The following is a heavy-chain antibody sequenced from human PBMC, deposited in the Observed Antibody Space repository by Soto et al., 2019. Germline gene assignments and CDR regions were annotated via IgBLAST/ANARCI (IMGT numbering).Heavy chain of an antibody. V-gene: IGHV3-9*01. J-gene: IGHJ4*02. D-gene: IGHD4-17*01. CDR3: AKATGDYGLPYFDY. CDR2: ISWNSVGI. Sequence: DVQLVESGGDLVQPGRSLRLSCTASGFIFEDYGMHWVRQVPGKGLEWVSGISWNSVGIGYADSVKGRFTISRDNAKNSLYLQMNSLRGEDTALYYCAKATGDYGLPYFDYWGQGTLVTVSS. CDR1: GFIFEDYG.